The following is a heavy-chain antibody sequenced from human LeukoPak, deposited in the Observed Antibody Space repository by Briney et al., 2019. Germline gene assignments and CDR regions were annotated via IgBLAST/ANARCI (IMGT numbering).Heavy chain of an antibody. CDR3: ARNSCPSDRCYDNRGYFDY. V-gene: IGHV4-59*01. J-gene: IGHJ4*02. CDR2: IYYSVST. D-gene: IGHD2-15*01. Sequence: SETLSLTCTVSGGSISSYYWSWIRQPPGKGLEWIGYIYYSVSTNYNPSLKSRVTISVDTSKNQFSLKLSSVTAADTAVYYCARNSCPSDRCYDNRGYFDYWGQGTLVTVSS. CDR1: GGSISSYY.